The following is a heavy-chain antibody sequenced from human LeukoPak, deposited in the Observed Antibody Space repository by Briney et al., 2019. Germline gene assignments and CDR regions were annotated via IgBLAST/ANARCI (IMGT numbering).Heavy chain of an antibody. CDR2: IGGSGARA. CDR1: GFTFRSSA. Sequence: GGSLRLSCAASGFTFRSSAMTWVRQAPGKGLEWVSAIGGSGARAYYADSVRGRFTVSRDNSKNTLYLQMNSLRAEDTAIYYCAKDKGRITLATPKDAFDTWGQGTKVAVSS. J-gene: IGHJ3*02. CDR3: AKDKGRITLATPKDAFDT. D-gene: IGHD1-20*01. V-gene: IGHV3-23*01.